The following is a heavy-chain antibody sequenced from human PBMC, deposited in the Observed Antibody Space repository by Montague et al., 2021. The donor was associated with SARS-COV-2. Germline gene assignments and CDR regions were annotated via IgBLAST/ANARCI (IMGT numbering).Heavy chain of an antibody. D-gene: IGHD3-16*02. J-gene: IGHJ6*02. CDR2: IYGGGIST. Sequence: SLRLSCAASGFTFYNYAMSWVRQAPAKGLEWVAVIYGGGISTYYADSVKGRFTIFRDNSKDTLYLDMNSLRAEDTAVYYCVSRYSLSPSHYGLDVWGQGTTVTVSS. CDR3: VSRYSLSPSHYGLDV. V-gene: IGHV3-23*03. CDR1: GFTFYNYA.